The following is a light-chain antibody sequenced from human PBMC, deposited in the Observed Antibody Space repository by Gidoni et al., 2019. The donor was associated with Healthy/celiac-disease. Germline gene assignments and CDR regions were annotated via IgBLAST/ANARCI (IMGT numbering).Light chain of an antibody. CDR1: SSDVGGYNY. V-gene: IGLV2-14*01. Sequence: QSALPQPAAVSWSPGQSITISCTGTSSDVGGYNYVSWYQQPPGKSPKLMLYDVSNRPSGVSNRFSGSKSGNTASLTISGLQAEDEADYYCSSYTSSSTLFGTGTKVTVL. CDR2: DVS. CDR3: SSYTSSSTL. J-gene: IGLJ1*01.